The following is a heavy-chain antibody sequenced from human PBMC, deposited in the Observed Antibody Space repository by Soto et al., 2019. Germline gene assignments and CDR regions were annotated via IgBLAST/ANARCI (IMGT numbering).Heavy chain of an antibody. CDR1: GYTFTSYY. CDR2: INPSGGST. J-gene: IGHJ3*02. V-gene: IGHV1-46*01. D-gene: IGHD6-19*01. Sequence: QVQLVQSGAEVKKPGASVKVSCKASGYTFTSYYMHWVRQAPGQGLEWMGIINPSGGSTSYAQKFQGRVTMTRDTSTGTVYMELSSLRSEDTAVYYCARGRGQWLLTYAFDIWGQGTMVTVSS. CDR3: ARGRGQWLLTYAFDI.